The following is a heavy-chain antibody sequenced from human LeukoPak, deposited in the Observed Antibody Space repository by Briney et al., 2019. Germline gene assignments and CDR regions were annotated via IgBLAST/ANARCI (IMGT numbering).Heavy chain of an antibody. J-gene: IGHJ3*02. D-gene: IGHD3-22*01. CDR1: GYTFTGYY. Sequence: ASVKVSCKASGYTFTGYYVHWVRQAPGQGLEWMGWINPNSGVTNYAQKFQGRVTMTRDTSISTAYMELSRLTSDDTAVYYCARVLVVSSDAFDIWGQGTMVTVSS. V-gene: IGHV1-2*02. CDR3: ARVLVVSSDAFDI. CDR2: INPNSGVT.